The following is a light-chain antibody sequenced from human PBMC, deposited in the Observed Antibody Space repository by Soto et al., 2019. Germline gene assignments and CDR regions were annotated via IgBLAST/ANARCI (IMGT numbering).Light chain of an antibody. J-gene: IGKJ5*01. CDR1: QSVSSSY. CDR3: QTVDKWPL. CDR2: GAS. V-gene: IGKV3-20*01. Sequence: EIVLTQYPGTLSLSPGERATLSCRASQSVSSSYLAWYQQKPGQAPRLLIYGASSRATGIPDRFSGSGSGTDFTLTISSLQSEDFAVYFCQTVDKWPLFGQGTRLEIK.